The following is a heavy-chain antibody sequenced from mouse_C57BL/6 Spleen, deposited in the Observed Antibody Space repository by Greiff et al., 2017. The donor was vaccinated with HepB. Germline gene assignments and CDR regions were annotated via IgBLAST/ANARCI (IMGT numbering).Heavy chain of an antibody. CDR3: ARSDGYYVGD. CDR1: GYTFTSYW. Sequence: VQLQQSGAELVKPGASVKLSCKASGYTFTSYWMQWVKQRPGQGLEWIGEIDPSDSYTNYNQKFKGKATLTVDTSSSTAYMQLSSLTSEDSAVYYCARSDGYYVGDWGQGTLVTVSA. V-gene: IGHV1-50*01. CDR2: IDPSDSYT. J-gene: IGHJ3*01. D-gene: IGHD2-3*01.